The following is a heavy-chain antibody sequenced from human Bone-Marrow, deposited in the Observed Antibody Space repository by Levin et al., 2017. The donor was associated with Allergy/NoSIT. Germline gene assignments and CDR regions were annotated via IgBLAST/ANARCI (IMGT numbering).Heavy chain of an antibody. CDR2: ISGSGIHT. V-gene: IGHV3-23*01. CDR3: ASLGLVPAAPRYYYYNMDV. D-gene: IGHD2-2*01. CDR1: GFTFSNYA. Sequence: QAGGSLRLSCATSGFTFSNYAMSWVRQAPGKGLEWVSGISGSGIHTYYADSVKGRFSISRDNSKNTLYLQMNSLRAEDTAVFYCASLGLVPAAPRYYYYNMDVWGQGTTVIVSS. J-gene: IGHJ6*02.